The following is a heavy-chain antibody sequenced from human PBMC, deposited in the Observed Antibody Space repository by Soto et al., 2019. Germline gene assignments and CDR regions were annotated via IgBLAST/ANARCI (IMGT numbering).Heavy chain of an antibody. D-gene: IGHD3-16*02. CDR3: ARVVIAGNYVWGSYRRNYYGMDV. Sequence: SETLSLTCTVSGGSISSGGYYWSWIRQHPGKDREWIGYIYYSGSTYYNPSLKSRVTISVDTSKNQFSLKLSSVTAADTAVYYCARVVIAGNYVWGSYRRNYYGMDVWGQGTTVTVSS. J-gene: IGHJ6*02. CDR2: IYYSGST. V-gene: IGHV4-31*03. CDR1: GGSISSGGYY.